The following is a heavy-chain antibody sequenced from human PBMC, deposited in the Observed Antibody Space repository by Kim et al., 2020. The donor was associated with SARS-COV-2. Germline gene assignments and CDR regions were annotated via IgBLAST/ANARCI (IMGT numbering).Heavy chain of an antibody. CDR1: GFTFSSYS. D-gene: IGHD2-15*01. CDR3: ARYQRAASFDY. V-gene: IGHV3-21*01. CDR2: ISSSSYI. J-gene: IGHJ4*02. Sequence: GGSLRLSCAASGFTFSSYSMNWVRQAPGKGLEWVSSISSSSYIYYADSVKGRFTISRDNAKNSLYLQMNSLRGEDTAVYYCARYQRAASFDYWGQGTLVTVSS.